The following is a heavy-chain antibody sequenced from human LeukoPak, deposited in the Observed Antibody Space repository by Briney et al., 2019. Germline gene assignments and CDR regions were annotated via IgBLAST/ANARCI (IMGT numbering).Heavy chain of an antibody. CDR2: IYYSGST. CDR1: GSSITNYY. V-gene: IGHV4-59*08. Sequence: PSETLSLTCTVSGSSITNYYWGWIRQPPGRGLEWIGYIYYSGSTNYNPSLKSRVTISVDTSKNQFSLKLSSVTAADTAVYYCACTGYSSGWSYYWGQGTLVTVSS. J-gene: IGHJ4*02. D-gene: IGHD6-19*01. CDR3: ACTGYSSGWSYY.